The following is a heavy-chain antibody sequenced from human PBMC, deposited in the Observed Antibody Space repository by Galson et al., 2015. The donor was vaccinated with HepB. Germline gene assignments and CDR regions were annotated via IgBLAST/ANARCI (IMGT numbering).Heavy chain of an antibody. J-gene: IGHJ4*02. CDR2: IIPIFGTA. V-gene: IGHV1-69*13. CDR3: ARSRYYDSSGSYGC. D-gene: IGHD3-22*01. CDR1: GGTFSSYA. Sequence: SVKVSCKASGGTFSSYAISWVRQAPGQGLEWMGGIIPIFGTANYAQKFQGRVTITADESTSTAYMELSSPRSEDTAVYYCARSRYYDSSGSYGCWGQGTLVTVSS.